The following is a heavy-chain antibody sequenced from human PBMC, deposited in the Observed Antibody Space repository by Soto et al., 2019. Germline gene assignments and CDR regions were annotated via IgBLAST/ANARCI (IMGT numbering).Heavy chain of an antibody. V-gene: IGHV3-48*01. J-gene: IGHJ4*02. D-gene: IGHD3-9*01. CDR1: GFTFSSYS. CDR3: AIILTGTFDY. CDR2: ISSSSSTI. Sequence: GGSLRLSCAASGFTFSSYSMNWVRQAPGKGLEWVSYISSSSSTIYYADSVKGRFTISRDNAKNSLYLQMNSLRAEDTAVYYCAIILTGTFDYWGQGTLVTVSS.